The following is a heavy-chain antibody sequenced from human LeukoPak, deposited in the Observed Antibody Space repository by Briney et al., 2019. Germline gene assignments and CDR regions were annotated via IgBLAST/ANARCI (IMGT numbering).Heavy chain of an antibody. CDR1: GYTLTELS. CDR3: ATEILRLGGKGIHRDY. D-gene: IGHD3-16*01. Sequence: ASVKVSCKVSGYTLTELSMHWVRQAPGKGLEGMGGFDPEDGETIYPQKFQGRGTMTEDTSPDTASMELRSLRSEETAVYYCATEILRLGGKGIHRDYWGQGTLVTVSS. J-gene: IGHJ4*02. CDR2: FDPEDGET. V-gene: IGHV1-24*01.